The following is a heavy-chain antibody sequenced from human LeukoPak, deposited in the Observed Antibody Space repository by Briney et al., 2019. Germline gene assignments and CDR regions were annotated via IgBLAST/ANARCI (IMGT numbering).Heavy chain of an antibody. Sequence: PGGSLRLSCKASGLIFHNYALVWIRRAPGKGPEWVSAILGGGGTFYADAVKGRFTISRDNSKNTLYLQMNSLRAEDTATYYCGQDPNGNYIGAFDFWGRGTMVTVSS. CDR3: GQDPNGNYIGAFDF. CDR1: GLIFHNYA. CDR2: ILGGGGT. J-gene: IGHJ3*01. D-gene: IGHD4-17*01. V-gene: IGHV3-23*01.